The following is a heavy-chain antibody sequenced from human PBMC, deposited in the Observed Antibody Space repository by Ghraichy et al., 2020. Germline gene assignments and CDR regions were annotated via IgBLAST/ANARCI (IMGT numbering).Heavy chain of an antibody. J-gene: IGHJ4*02. V-gene: IGHV4-30-4*01. Sequence: SETLSLTCTVSGGSISSGDYYWSWIRQPPGKGLEWIGYIYYSGSTYYNPSLKSRVTISVDTSKNQFSLKLSSVTAADTAVYYCARVWVTMVRGVIYYFDYWGQGTLVTVSS. CDR3: ARVWVTMVRGVIYYFDY. CDR2: IYYSGST. D-gene: IGHD3-10*01. CDR1: GGSISSGDYY.